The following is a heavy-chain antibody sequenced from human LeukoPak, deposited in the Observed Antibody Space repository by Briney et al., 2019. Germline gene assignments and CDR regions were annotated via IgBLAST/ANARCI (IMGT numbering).Heavy chain of an antibody. CDR2: INDSGGST. CDR3: ARGLSGYASSLGY. D-gene: IGHD6-6*01. CDR1: GFTFSNYA. Sequence: GGSLRLSCAASGFTFSNYAMSWVRQAPGKGLEWVSAINDSGGSTYYADSERGRFSISRDNAKNTLYLQMNSLRAEDTAVYYCARGLSGYASSLGYWGQGTLVTVSA. V-gene: IGHV3-23*01. J-gene: IGHJ4*02.